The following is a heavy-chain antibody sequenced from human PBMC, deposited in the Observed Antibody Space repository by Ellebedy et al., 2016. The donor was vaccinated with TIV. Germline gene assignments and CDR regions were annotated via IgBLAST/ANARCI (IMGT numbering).Heavy chain of an antibody. Sequence: GGSLRLXCKGSGYSFTSYGISWVRQMPGKGLEWMGRIDPSDSYTNYSPSFQGHVTISADKSISTAYLQWSSLKASDTAMYYCARPAGEILGDILTGYKHYYYGMDVWGQGTTVTVSS. CDR1: GYSFTSYG. V-gene: IGHV5-10-1*01. CDR3: ARPAGEILGDILTGYKHYYYGMDV. CDR2: IDPSDSYT. D-gene: IGHD3-9*01. J-gene: IGHJ6*02.